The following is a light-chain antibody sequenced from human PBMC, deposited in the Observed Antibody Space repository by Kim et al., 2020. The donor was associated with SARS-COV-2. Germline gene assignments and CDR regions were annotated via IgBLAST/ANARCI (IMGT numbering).Light chain of an antibody. V-gene: IGLV2-23*01. CDR2: EDY. CDR1: SSDVGNYNL. CDR3: CSYAGSSTYV. Sequence: QSALTQPASVSGSPGESITISCTGTSSDVGNYNLVSWYQQHPGTAPKVMIYEDYKRPSGISDRFSGSKSGNTASLTISGLQAEDEAHYYCCSYAGSSTYVFGTGTKVTVL. J-gene: IGLJ1*01.